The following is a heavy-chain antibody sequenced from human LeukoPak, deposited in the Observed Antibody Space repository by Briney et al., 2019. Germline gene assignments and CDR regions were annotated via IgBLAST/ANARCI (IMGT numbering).Heavy chain of an antibody. J-gene: IGHJ4*02. CDR3: ARDGQAPAPLL. CDR1: GFTFSSYA. V-gene: IGHV3-23*01. Sequence: GGSLRLSCAASGFTFSSYAMSWVRQAPGKGLEWVSAISGSGGSTYYADSMKGRFSISRDNSKNTLYLQMNSLRAEDTAVYYCARDGQAPAPLLWGQGTLVTVSS. CDR2: ISGSGGST.